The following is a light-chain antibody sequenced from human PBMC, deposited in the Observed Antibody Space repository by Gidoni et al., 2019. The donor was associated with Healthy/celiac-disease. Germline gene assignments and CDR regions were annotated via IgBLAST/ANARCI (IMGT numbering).Light chain of an antibody. CDR2: AAS. Sequence: IQLTQSPSSLSASVGDRVTITCRASQGISSYLAWYQKKPGKAPKLLIYAASTLQSGVPSRFSGSGSGTDFTLTISSLQPEDFATYYCQQLNSYPYTFXQXTKLEIK. CDR1: QGISSY. V-gene: IGKV1-9*01. CDR3: QQLNSYPYT. J-gene: IGKJ2*01.